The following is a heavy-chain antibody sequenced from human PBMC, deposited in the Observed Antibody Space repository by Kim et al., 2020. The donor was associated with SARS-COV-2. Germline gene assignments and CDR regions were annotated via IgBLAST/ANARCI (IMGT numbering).Heavy chain of an antibody. D-gene: IGHD2-15*01. Sequence: SETLSLTCAVYGGSFSGYYWSWIRQPPGKGLEWIGEINHSGSTNYNPFLKSRVTISVDTSKNQFSLKLSSVTAADTAVYYCARASSVRDIVVVVAATHNDYWGQGTLVTVSS. V-gene: IGHV4-34*01. CDR1: GGSFSGYY. J-gene: IGHJ4*02. CDR3: ARASSVRDIVVVVAATHNDY. CDR2: INHSGST.